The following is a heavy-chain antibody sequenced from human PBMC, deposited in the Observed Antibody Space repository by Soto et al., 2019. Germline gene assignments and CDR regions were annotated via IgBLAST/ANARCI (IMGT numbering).Heavy chain of an antibody. J-gene: IGHJ4*02. CDR3: GREATYYYESSGYYL. CDR1: GFTFSSYA. V-gene: IGHV3-33*01. CDR2: IWHDGSKK. Sequence: QVRVVESGGGVVQPGRSLRLSCAASGFTFSSYAMHWVRQAPGKGLEWVAVIWHDGSKKYYADSVKGRFTISRDNSKNTLYQQMNSLRANDTALYYSGREATYYYESSGYYLWGQGTLVTVSS. D-gene: IGHD3-22*01.